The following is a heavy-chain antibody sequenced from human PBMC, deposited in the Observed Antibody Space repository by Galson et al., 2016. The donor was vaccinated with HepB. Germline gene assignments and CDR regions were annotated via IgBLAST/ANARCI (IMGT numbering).Heavy chain of an antibody. J-gene: IGHJ6*02. V-gene: IGHV1-69*10. CDR2: IIPITRIV. Sequence: SVKVSCKASGGTFNNYAITWVRQAPGQGLEWLGGIIPITRIVNYAQKLQGRVTIIAEKSTGTAYMELSSLRSEDTAVYYCARSGLGYNYYVMDVWGQGTTVTVSS. D-gene: IGHD3-22*01. CDR3: ARSGLGYNYYVMDV. CDR1: GGTFNNYA.